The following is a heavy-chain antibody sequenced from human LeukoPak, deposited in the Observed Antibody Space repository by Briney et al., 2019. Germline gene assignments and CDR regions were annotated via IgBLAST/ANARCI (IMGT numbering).Heavy chain of an antibody. J-gene: IGHJ4*02. CDR1: GGSIRSSSYY. CDR2: IYYSGST. V-gene: IGHV4-39*01. Sequence: SETLSLTCTVSGGSIRSSSYYWGWIRQPPGKGLEWIGSIYYSGSTYYNPSLKSRVTISVDTSKNQFSLKLSSVTAADTAVYYCARQEYDSSGYYRDYWGQGTLVTVSS. CDR3: ARQEYDSSGYYRDY. D-gene: IGHD3-22*01.